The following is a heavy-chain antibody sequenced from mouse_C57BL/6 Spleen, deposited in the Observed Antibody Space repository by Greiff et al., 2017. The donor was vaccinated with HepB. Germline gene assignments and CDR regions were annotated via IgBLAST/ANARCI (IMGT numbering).Heavy chain of an antibody. Sequence: QVQLKESGPELVKPGASVKISCKASGYSFTSYYIHWVKQRPGQGLEWIGWIYPGSGNTKYNEKFKGKATLTADTSSSTAYMQLSSLTSEDAAVYCCTRAGDSSGYMGYWGQGTTLTVSS. CDR2: IYPGSGNT. V-gene: IGHV1-66*01. CDR3: TRAGDSSGYMGY. J-gene: IGHJ2*01. CDR1: GYSFTSYY. D-gene: IGHD3-2*02.